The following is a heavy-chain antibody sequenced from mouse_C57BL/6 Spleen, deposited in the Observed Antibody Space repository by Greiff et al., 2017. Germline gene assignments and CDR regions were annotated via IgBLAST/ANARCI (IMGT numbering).Heavy chain of an antibody. D-gene: IGHD2-14*01. CDR1: GYAFSSSW. CDR3: AREGGIHYAIDY. J-gene: IGHJ4*01. Sequence: QVQLQQSGPELVKPGASVKISCKASGYAFSSSWMNWVKQRPGKGLEWIGRIYPGDGDTNYNGKFKGKATLTADKSSSTAYMRLSSLASEDSAVYCCAREGGIHYAIDYWGQGTSVTVSS. CDR2: IYPGDGDT. V-gene: IGHV1-82*01.